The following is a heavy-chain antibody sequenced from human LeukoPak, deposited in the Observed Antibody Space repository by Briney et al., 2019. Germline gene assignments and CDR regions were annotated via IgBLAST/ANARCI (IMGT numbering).Heavy chain of an antibody. CDR3: ARQTGSGLFILP. CDR2: IYYSGST. J-gene: IGHJ4*02. CDR1: GGSISRSNYY. V-gene: IGHV4-39*01. Sequence: SETLSLTCTVSGGSISRSNYYWGWIRQPPGKGLEWIGSIYYSGSTYYSPSLRSRVTISVDTSKNQFSLKLSSVTAADTAVYYCARQTGSGLFILPGGQGTLVTVSS. D-gene: IGHD3/OR15-3a*01.